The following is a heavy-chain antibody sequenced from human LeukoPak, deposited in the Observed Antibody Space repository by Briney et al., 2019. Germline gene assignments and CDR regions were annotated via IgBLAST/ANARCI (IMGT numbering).Heavy chain of an antibody. V-gene: IGHV3-48*01. CDR3: ARAYDFGRGPPGDAFDN. CDR2: IDARSGIT. CDR1: GFTFTIFG. J-gene: IGHJ3*02. Sequence: GGSLRLSCAASGFTFTIFGLNWVRQAPGKGPEWVSYIDARSGITYYADSVQGRFTISRDNAKESVFLQMNSLRADDTAVYYCARAYDFGRGPPGDAFDNWGPGTLVIVSS. D-gene: IGHD3-3*01.